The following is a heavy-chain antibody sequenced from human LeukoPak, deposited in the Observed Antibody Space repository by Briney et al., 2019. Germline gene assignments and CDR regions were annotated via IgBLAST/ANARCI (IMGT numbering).Heavy chain of an antibody. CDR1: GFTFSNHW. CDR3: ARDMLYYDFWSGYPDY. Sequence: PGGSLRLSCVASGFTFSNHWMTWVRQVPGKGLEWVAVIWYDGSNKYYADSVKGRFTISRDNSKNTLYLQMNSLRAEDTAVYYCARDMLYYDFWSGYPDYWGQGTLVTVSS. J-gene: IGHJ4*02. CDR2: IWYDGSNK. V-gene: IGHV3-33*08. D-gene: IGHD3-3*01.